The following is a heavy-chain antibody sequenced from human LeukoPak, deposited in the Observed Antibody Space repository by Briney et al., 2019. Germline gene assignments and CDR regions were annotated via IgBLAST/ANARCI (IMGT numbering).Heavy chain of an antibody. D-gene: IGHD6-13*01. CDR2: TYYRSKGYN. J-gene: IGHJ6*02. Sequence: SQTLSLTCAISGDSVSSNSPAWNWIRQSPSRGLEWLGRTYYRSKGYNDYEVSVKSRITINPDTSKNQFSLQLNYVTPEDTAVYYCARGYSSSWYYCYYGMDVWGQGTTVTVSS. V-gene: IGHV6-1*01. CDR3: ARGYSSSWYYCYYGMDV. CDR1: GDSVSSNSPA.